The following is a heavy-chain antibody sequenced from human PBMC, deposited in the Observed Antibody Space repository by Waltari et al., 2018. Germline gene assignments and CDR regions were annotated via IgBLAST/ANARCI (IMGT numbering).Heavy chain of an antibody. CDR2: IYYSGST. CDR3: ARLGRGKEQQLVFGDWYLFDY. D-gene: IGHD6-13*01. Sequence: QLQLQESGPGLVKPSETLSLTCTVSGGSISSSSYYWGWIRQPPGKGLEWIGSIYYSGSTHYSPSLKSRVTISVDTSKNQFSLKLSSVTAADTAVYYCARLGRGKEQQLVFGDWYLFDYWGQGTLVTVSS. CDR1: GGSISSSSYY. V-gene: IGHV4-39*01. J-gene: IGHJ4*02.